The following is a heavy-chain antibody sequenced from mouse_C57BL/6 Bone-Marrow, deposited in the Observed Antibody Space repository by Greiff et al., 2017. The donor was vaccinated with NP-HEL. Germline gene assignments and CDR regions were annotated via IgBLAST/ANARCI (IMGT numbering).Heavy chain of an antibody. J-gene: IGHJ1*03. CDR1: GYAFTNYL. Sequence: VQLQQSGAELVRPGTSVKVSCKASGYAFTNYLIEWVKQRPGQGLEWIGVINPGSGGTNYNEKFKGKATLTADKSSSTAYMQLSSLTSEDSAVYFCARRIVVARYFDVWGTGTTVTVSS. D-gene: IGHD1-1*01. V-gene: IGHV1-54*01. CDR3: ARRIVVARYFDV. CDR2: INPGSGGT.